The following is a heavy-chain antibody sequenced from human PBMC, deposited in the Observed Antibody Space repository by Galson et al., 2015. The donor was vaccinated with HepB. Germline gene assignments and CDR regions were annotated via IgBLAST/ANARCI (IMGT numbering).Heavy chain of an antibody. CDR3: ARAVYYDFWNGFGP. J-gene: IGHJ5*02. V-gene: IGHV4-34*01. Sequence: TLSLTCAVYGGSFSTHYWSWIRQPPGKGLEWIGEINHSGSTNYNPSLKSRVTISVATSKNRFSLRPSSVTAADTAVYYCARAVYYDFWNGFGPWGQGTLVTVSS. CDR1: GGSFSTHY. CDR2: INHSGST. D-gene: IGHD3-3*01.